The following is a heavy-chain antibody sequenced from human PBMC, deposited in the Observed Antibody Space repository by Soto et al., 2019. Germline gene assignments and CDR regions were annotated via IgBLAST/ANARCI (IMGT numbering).Heavy chain of an antibody. J-gene: IGHJ6*03. CDR2: INHSGST. V-gene: IGHV4-34*01. CDR1: GGSFSGYY. Sequence: PSETLSLTCAVYGGSFSGYYWSWIRQPPGKGLEWIGEINHSGSTSYNPSLKSRVAISVDTSKNQFSLKLSSVTAADTAVYYCARKKGFGVVRRGYYYYMDVWGKGTTVTVSS. CDR3: ARKKGFGVVRRGYYYYMDV. D-gene: IGHD2-8*01.